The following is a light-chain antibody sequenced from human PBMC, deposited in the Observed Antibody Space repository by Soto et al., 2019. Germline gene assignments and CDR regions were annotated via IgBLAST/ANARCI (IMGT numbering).Light chain of an antibody. CDR3: CSYAGTSLV. CDR2: GNS. V-gene: IGLV1-40*01. J-gene: IGLJ3*02. Sequence: QSVLTQPPSVSGAPGQRVTISCTGSNSNIGAGYDVHWYQQLPGTAPKLLIYGNSNRPSGVPDRFSGSKSGNTASLTISGLQAEDEADYYCCSYAGTSLVFGGGTKVTVL. CDR1: NSNIGAGYD.